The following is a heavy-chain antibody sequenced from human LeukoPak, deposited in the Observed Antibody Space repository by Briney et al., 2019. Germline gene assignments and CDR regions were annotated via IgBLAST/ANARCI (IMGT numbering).Heavy chain of an antibody. CDR1: GYTFTSYG. V-gene: IGHV1-18*01. CDR3: ARGVIGPLSNWFDP. Sequence: ASAKVSCKASGYTFTSYGISWVRQAPGQGLEWMGWISAYNGNTNYAQKLQGRVTMTTDTSTSTAYMELRSLRSDDTAVYYCARGVIGPLSNWFDPWGQGTLVTVSS. D-gene: IGHD2-21*01. J-gene: IGHJ5*02. CDR2: ISAYNGNT.